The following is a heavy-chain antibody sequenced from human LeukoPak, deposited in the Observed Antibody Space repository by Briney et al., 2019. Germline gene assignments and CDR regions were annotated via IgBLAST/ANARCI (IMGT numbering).Heavy chain of an antibody. Sequence: GGSLRLSCAASGFTCSSYEMNWVRQAPGKGLEWVAYISSSGYTILYADSVKGRFTISRDNAKNSLYLQMNSLRAEDTAVYYCAREKIACGGDCLDIRGQGTMVTVSS. CDR1: GFTCSSYE. V-gene: IGHV3-48*03. CDR3: AREKIACGGDCLDI. D-gene: IGHD2-21*02. J-gene: IGHJ3*02. CDR2: ISSSGYTI.